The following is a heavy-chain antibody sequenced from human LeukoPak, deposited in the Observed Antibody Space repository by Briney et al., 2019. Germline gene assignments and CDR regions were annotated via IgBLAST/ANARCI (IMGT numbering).Heavy chain of an antibody. CDR1: GFTLSNSI. J-gene: IGHJ4*02. D-gene: IGHD2-2*01. CDR2: FSGNDGYT. Sequence: GGSLRLSCVGSGFTLSNSILSWVRQAPGEGLEWLSTFSGNDGYTYYADSVRGRFTISRDNSKNTVYLQMNSLRAEDTADYYCAKRSTGYYFDSWGQGTLVTVSS. V-gene: IGHV3-23*01. CDR3: AKRSTGYYFDS.